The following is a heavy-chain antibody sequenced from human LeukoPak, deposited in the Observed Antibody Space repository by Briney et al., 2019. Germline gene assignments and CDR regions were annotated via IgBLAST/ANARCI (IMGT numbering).Heavy chain of an antibody. CDR3: AKEAHYYYDSSGYYS. J-gene: IGHJ4*02. D-gene: IGHD3-22*01. CDR2: IKHDGSER. V-gene: IGHV3-7*03. CDR1: GFTFSNYW. Sequence: PGGSLRLSCAASGFTFSNYWMSWVRRAPGKGLEWVANIKHDGSERYYVDSVEGRFNISRDNSKNTLYLQMNSLRAEDTAVYYCAKEAHYYYDSSGYYSWGQGTLVTVSS.